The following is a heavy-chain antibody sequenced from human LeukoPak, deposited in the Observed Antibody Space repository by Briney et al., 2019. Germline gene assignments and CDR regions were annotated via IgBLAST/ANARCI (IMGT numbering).Heavy chain of an antibody. V-gene: IGHV1-18*01. Sequence: ASVKVSCKASGYTFTSYGISWVRQAPGQGLEWMGWISAYNGNTNYAQKLQGRVTMTTDTSTSTAYMELRSLRSDDTAVYYCAREPPISGYLGWFDPWGQGTLVTVSS. CDR2: ISAYNGNT. D-gene: IGHD3-22*01. CDR1: GYTFTSYG. CDR3: AREPPISGYLGWFDP. J-gene: IGHJ5*02.